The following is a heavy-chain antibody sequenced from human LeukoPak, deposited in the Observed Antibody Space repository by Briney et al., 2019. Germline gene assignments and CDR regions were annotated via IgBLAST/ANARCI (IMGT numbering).Heavy chain of an antibody. CDR2: INPNSGGT. J-gene: IGHJ3*02. Sequence: ASVKVSCKASGYTFTGYYMHWVRQAPGQGLEWMGWINPNSGGTNYAQKFQGRVTMTRDTSISTAYMELSRLRSDDTAVYYCARDMSYYDSSGYYYVLDAFDIWGQGTMVTVSS. V-gene: IGHV1-2*02. D-gene: IGHD3-22*01. CDR1: GYTFTGYY. CDR3: ARDMSYYDSSGYYYVLDAFDI.